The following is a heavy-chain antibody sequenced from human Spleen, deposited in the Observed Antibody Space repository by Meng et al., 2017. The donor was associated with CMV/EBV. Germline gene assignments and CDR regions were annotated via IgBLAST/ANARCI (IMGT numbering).Heavy chain of an antibody. Sequence: GESLKISCAASGFTFSSYSMNWVRQAPGKGLEWVSSISSSSSYIYYADSVKGRFTISRDNAKNSLYLQMNSLRAEDTAEYYCARAPVAALYYFDYWGQGTLVTVSS. V-gene: IGHV3-21*01. CDR3: ARAPVAALYYFDY. CDR2: ISSSSSYI. CDR1: GFTFSSYS. D-gene: IGHD6-6*01. J-gene: IGHJ4*02.